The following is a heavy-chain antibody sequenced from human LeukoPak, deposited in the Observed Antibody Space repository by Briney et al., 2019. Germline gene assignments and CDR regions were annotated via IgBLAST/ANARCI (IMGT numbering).Heavy chain of an antibody. V-gene: IGHV3-21*04. J-gene: IGHJ2*01. Sequence: TGGSLRLSCEASGFTFNTYSMNWARQAPGKGLEWVSSIDSSGGYMFYADSVKGRFTISRDNSKNTLYLQMNSLRAEDTAVYYCARNSGSRFFRYFDLWGRGTLVTVSS. CDR1: GFTFNTYS. CDR3: ARNSGSRFFRYFDL. CDR2: IDSSGGYM. D-gene: IGHD1-26*01.